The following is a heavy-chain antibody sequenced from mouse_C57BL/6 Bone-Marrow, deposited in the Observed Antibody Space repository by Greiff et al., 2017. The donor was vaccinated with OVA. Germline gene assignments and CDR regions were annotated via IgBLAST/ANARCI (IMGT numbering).Heavy chain of an antibody. D-gene: IGHD2-3*01. CDR1: GYTFTDYY. J-gene: IGHJ3*01. V-gene: IGHV1-76*01. Sequence: QVQLQQSGAELVRPGASVKLSCKASGYTFTDYYINWVKQRPGQGLEWIARIYPGSGNTYYNEKFKGKATLTAEKSSSTAYMQLSSLTSEDSAVYFCARSGRLLQFAYWGQGTLVTVSA. CDR3: ARSGRLLQFAY. CDR2: IYPGSGNT.